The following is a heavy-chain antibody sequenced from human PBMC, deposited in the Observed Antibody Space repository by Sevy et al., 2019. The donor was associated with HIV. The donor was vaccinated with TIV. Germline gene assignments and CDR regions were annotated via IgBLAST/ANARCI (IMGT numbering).Heavy chain of an antibody. CDR3: ASEVYRLWFGELFREEYYYYYGMDV. V-gene: IGHV4-39*01. CDR1: GGSISSSSYY. Sequence: SETLSLTCTVSGGSISSSSYYWGWIRQPPGKGLEWIGSIYYSGSTYYNPSLKSRVTISVDTSKNQFSLKLSSVTAADTAGYYCASEVYRLWFGELFREEYYYYYGMDVWGQGTTVTVSS. D-gene: IGHD3-10*01. CDR2: IYYSGST. J-gene: IGHJ6*02.